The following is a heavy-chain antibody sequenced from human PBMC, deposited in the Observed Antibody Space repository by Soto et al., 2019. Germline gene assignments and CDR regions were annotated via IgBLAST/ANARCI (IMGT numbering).Heavy chain of an antibody. V-gene: IGHV3-23*01. CDR3: AKDVLREPYNYFDY. Sequence: PGGSLRLSCAASGLTFSSYAMSWVRQAPGKGLEWVSAISGSGGSTYYADSVKGRFTISRDNSKNTLYLQMNSLRAEDTAVYYCAKDVLREPYNYFDYWGQGTLVTVSS. D-gene: IGHD3-10*02. CDR2: ISGSGGST. CDR1: GLTFSSYA. J-gene: IGHJ4*02.